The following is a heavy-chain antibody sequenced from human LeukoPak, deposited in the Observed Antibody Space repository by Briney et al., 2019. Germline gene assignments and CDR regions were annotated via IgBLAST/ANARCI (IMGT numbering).Heavy chain of an antibody. D-gene: IGHD3-9*01. CDR3: AKDTILTGHCNGWFDP. CDR2: IRYDGSNK. Sequence: PGGSLRLSCAASGFTFSSYGMHWVRQAPGKGLEWVAFIRYDGSNKYYADSVKGRFTISRDNSKNTLYLQMNSLRAEDTAVYYCAKDTILTGHCNGWFDPWGQGTLVTVSS. CDR1: GFTFSSYG. V-gene: IGHV3-30*02. J-gene: IGHJ5*02.